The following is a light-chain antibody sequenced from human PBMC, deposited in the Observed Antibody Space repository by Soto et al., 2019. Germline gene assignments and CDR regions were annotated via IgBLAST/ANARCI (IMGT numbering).Light chain of an antibody. V-gene: IGKV3-20*01. CDR2: GAS. Sequence: EIVLTQSPGTLSLSPGERATLSCRASQSVSSSYLAWYQQKPGQAPRLLIYGASSRATGIPDRFSGSGSGTDFTLTISRLEPEDFAGDYCQQYGSSPSTFGQGNKLEIK. CDR1: QSVSSSY. J-gene: IGKJ2*01. CDR3: QQYGSSPST.